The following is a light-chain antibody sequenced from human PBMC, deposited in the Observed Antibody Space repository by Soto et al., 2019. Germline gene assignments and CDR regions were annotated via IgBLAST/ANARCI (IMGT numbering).Light chain of an antibody. CDR2: DVS. J-gene: IGLJ2*01. CDR3: CSYAGSYVV. Sequence: QSALTQPRSVSGSPGQSVTISCTGTSSDVGGYNYVSWYQQYPCKAPKLMIYDVSKRPSGVPDRFSGSKSGNTASLTISGLQAEDGADYYCCSYAGSYVVFGGGTKLTVL. CDR1: SSDVGGYNY. V-gene: IGLV2-11*01.